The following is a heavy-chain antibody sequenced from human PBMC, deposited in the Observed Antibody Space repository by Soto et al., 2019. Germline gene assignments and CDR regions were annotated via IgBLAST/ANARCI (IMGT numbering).Heavy chain of an antibody. CDR2: INQDGGGT. V-gene: IGHV3-7*03. CDR1: GFTFSSSF. Sequence: GGSLRLSCVASGFTFSSSFMGWVRQAPGKGLEWVANINQDGGGTYYVDSVQGRFTISRDNAKDSLFLQLNSLRGEDTAMYYCARYFRGSGRYFFDYWGQGTLVTVSS. CDR3: ARYFRGSGRYFFDY. D-gene: IGHD6-19*01. J-gene: IGHJ4*02.